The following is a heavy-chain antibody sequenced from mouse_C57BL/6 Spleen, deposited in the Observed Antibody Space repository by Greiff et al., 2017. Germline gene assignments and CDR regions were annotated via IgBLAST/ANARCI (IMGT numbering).Heavy chain of an antibody. CDR2: IDPSDSYT. Sequence: VQLQQPGAELVKPGASVKLSCKASGYTFTSYWMQWVKQRPGQGLEWIGEIDPSDSYTNYNQKFKGKATLTVDTSSSTAYMQLSSLTSEDSADYYCARGVLDGYFDYWGQGTTLTVSS. CDR3: ARGVLDGYFDY. V-gene: IGHV1-50*01. CDR1: GYTFTSYW. J-gene: IGHJ2*01. D-gene: IGHD2-3*01.